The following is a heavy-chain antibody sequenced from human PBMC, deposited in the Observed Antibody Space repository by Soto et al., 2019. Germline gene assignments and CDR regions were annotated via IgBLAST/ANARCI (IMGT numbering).Heavy chain of an antibody. V-gene: IGHV3-21*06. CDR1: GFTFSSYA. Sequence: WGSLRLSCAASGFTFSSYAMSWVRQAPWKGLEWVSSISSTTNNIYYGDSMKGRFTISRDNAKNSLYLEMNSLRAEDKAVYYCARESEDLTSNFDYWGQGTLVTVSS. CDR2: ISSTTNNI. CDR3: ARESEDLTSNFDY. J-gene: IGHJ4*02.